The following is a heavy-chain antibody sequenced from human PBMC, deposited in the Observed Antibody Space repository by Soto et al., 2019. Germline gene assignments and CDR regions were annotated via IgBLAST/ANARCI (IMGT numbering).Heavy chain of an antibody. CDR3: ARHGRLGYTMIVGAFDI. V-gene: IGHV4-39*01. J-gene: IGHJ3*02. Sequence: WETLSLTCTVSGGSISSSSYYWGWIRQPPGKGLEWIGSIYYSGSTYYNPSLKSRVTISVDTSKNQFSLKLSSVTAADTAVYYCARHGRLGYTMIVGAFDIWGQGTMVTVSS. CDR1: GGSISSSSYY. D-gene: IGHD3-22*01. CDR2: IYYSGST.